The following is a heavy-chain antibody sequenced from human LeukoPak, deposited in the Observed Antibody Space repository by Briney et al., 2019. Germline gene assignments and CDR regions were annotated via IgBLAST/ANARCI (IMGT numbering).Heavy chain of an antibody. J-gene: IGHJ4*02. Sequence: ASVKVSCKASGHTVSSFAFNWVRHAPGQGLEWMGGIIPVFGTANYAQKFQGRVTITADESTNTAYMELSSLRSEDTAVYYCARSPRHGDYFDFWGQGTLVTVSS. V-gene: IGHV1-69*13. CDR3: ARSPRHGDYFDF. CDR1: GHTVSSFA. CDR2: IIPVFGTA. D-gene: IGHD3-16*01.